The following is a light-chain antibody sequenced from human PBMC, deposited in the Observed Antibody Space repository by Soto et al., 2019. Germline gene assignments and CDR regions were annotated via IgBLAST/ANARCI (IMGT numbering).Light chain of an antibody. CDR1: QGIRND. J-gene: IGKJ1*01. CDR2: KAS. CDR3: QQYNSYWT. Sequence: DSQLTQSPSFLSASVGDRVTITCRASQGIRNDLGWYQQKPGKAPKLLIYKASSLESGVPSRFSGSGSGTEFTLTITSLQPDDSATYYCQQYNSYWTFGQGTKVDIK. V-gene: IGKV1-17*01.